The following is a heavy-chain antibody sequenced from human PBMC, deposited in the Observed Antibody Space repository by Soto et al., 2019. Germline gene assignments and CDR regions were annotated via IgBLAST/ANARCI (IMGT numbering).Heavy chain of an antibody. V-gene: IGHV3-7*01. J-gene: IGHJ4*02. CDR3: ARDDLDY. Sequence: GSLRLSCAASGFTFSTYWMSWARQAPGKGLEWVSNINQDVSEKNYVDSVKGRFTISRDNAKNSLYLQMNSLRAEDTAVYYCARDDLDYWGQGTLVTVSS. CDR2: INQDVSEK. CDR1: GFTFSTYW.